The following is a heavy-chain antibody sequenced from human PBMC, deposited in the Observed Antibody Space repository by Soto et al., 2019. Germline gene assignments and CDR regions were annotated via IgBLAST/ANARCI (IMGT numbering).Heavy chain of an antibody. J-gene: IGHJ4*02. V-gene: IGHV3-48*01. Sequence: GGSLRLSCAASGFTFSSHNMNWVRQAPGKGLEWISYISSSGSSIYYADSVKGRFTISRDNSKNTLYLQMNSLRAEDTAVYYCAKNPGYYYDSTGYHFDYWGQGTLVTVSS. CDR3: AKNPGYYYDSTGYHFDY. D-gene: IGHD3-22*01. CDR2: ISSSGSSI. CDR1: GFTFSSHN.